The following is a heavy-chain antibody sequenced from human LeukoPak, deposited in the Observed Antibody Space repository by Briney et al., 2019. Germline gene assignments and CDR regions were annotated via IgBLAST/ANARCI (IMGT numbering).Heavy chain of an antibody. J-gene: IGHJ3*02. CDR3: ARVVAVAVGYDAFDI. CDR1: GGSISSYY. Sequence: SETLSLTCTVSGGSISSYYWSWIRQPPGKGLEWIGYIYYSGSTNYNPSLKSRVTISVDTSKNKFSLKLSSVTAADTAVYYCARVVAVAVGYDAFDIWGQGTMVTVSS. V-gene: IGHV4-59*01. D-gene: IGHD6-13*01. CDR2: IYYSGST.